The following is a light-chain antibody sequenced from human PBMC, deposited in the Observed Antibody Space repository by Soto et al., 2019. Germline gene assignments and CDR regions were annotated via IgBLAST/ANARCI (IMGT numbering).Light chain of an antibody. Sequence: DIQMTQSPSSLSASVGDRVTITCRASQSISSYLNWYQQKPGKAPKLLIYAASSLQSGVPSRFSGSGSGTDFTLTISTLQPEDFATYYWQQSYSTSQAWTFVQGTKVEIK. V-gene: IGKV1-39*01. CDR3: QQSYSTSQAWT. J-gene: IGKJ1*01. CDR1: QSISSY. CDR2: AAS.